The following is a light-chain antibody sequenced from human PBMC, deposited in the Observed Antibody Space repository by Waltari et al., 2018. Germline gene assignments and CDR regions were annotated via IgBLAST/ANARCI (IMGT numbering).Light chain of an antibody. Sequence: EIVLTQSPGTLSLSPGERATLSCRASPSVSRTLAWYQQKPGQAPRLLMYDASSRATGIPDRFSGSGSGTDFSLTISRLEPEDFAVYYCQKYGTLPATFGQGTKVEIK. J-gene: IGKJ1*01. V-gene: IGKV3-20*01. CDR1: PSVSRT. CDR3: QKYGTLPAT. CDR2: DAS.